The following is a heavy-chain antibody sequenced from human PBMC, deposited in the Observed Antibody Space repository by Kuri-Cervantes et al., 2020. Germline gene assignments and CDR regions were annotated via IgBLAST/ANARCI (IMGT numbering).Heavy chain of an antibody. V-gene: IGHV3-30*18. CDR3: AKEAMKAVTGTFYFDY. CDR2: ISYDGSNE. J-gene: IGHJ4*02. CDR1: GFTFRSYG. Sequence: GGSLRLSCAASGFTFRSYGMHWVRQAPGKGLEWVAVISYDGSNEYYADSVKGRFTISRDNSKNTLYLQMNSLRAEDTAVYYCAKEAMKAVTGTFYFDYWGQGTLVTVSS. D-gene: IGHD6-19*01.